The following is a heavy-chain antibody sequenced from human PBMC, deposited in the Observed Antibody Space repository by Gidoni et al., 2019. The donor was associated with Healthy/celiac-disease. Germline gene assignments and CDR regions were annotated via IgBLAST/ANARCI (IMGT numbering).Heavy chain of an antibody. CDR2: IIPIFGTA. Sequence: QVQLVQSGAEVKKPGSSVTVSCKASGGTFSSYAISWVRQAPGQGLEWMGGIIPIFGTANYAQKFQGRVTITADESTSTAYMELSSLRSEDTAVYYCARGWQRGDYYGMDVWGQGTTVTVSS. V-gene: IGHV1-69*01. CDR1: GGTFSSYA. CDR3: ARGWQRGDYYGMDV. J-gene: IGHJ6*02. D-gene: IGHD6-25*01.